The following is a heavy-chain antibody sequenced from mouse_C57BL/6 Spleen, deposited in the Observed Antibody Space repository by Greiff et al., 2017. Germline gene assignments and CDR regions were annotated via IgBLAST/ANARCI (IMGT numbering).Heavy chain of an antibody. Sequence: QVQLQQPGAELVMPGASVKLSCKASGYTFTSYWMHWVKQRPGQGLEWIGEIDPSDSYTNYNQKFKGKSTLTVDKSSSTAYMQLSSLTSEDSAVYYCARGTTVVAKYLDDWGTGTTVTVSS. J-gene: IGHJ1*03. CDR2: IDPSDSYT. V-gene: IGHV1-69*01. D-gene: IGHD1-1*01. CDR1: GYTFTSYW. CDR3: ARGTTVVAKYLDD.